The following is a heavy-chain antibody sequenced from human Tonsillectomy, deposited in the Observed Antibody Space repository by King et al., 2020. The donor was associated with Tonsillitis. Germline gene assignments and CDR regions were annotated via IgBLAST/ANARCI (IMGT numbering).Heavy chain of an antibody. Sequence: VTLKESGPVLVKPPETLTLTCTVSGFSLREARMGVTWIRQPPGKALEWLAHIFWNDETSYSTSLKNRLTISKDTSKSQVVLTMTNMDPLDTATYYCARIQIDVTTDWFDPWGQGTLVTVSS. CDR3: ARIQIDVTTDWFDP. CDR2: IFWNDET. V-gene: IGHV2-26*01. D-gene: IGHD4-17*01. J-gene: IGHJ5*02. CDR1: GFSLREARMG.